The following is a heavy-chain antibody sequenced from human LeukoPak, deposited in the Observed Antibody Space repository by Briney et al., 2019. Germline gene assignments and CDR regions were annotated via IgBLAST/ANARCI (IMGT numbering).Heavy chain of an antibody. CDR1: GFTFSSYG. Sequence: QPGRSLRLSCAASGFTFSSYGMHWVRQAPGKGLEWVAVIWYDGSNKYYADSVKGRFTISRDNSKNTLYLQMNSLRAEDTAVYYCARGASYDILTGSFDIWGQGTMVTVPS. V-gene: IGHV3-33*01. CDR3: ARGASYDILTGSFDI. CDR2: IWYDGSNK. D-gene: IGHD3-9*01. J-gene: IGHJ3*02.